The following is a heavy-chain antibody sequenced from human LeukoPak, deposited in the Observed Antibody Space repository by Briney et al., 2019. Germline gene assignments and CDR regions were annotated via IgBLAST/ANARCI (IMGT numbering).Heavy chain of an antibody. Sequence: ASETLSLTCTVSGGSISSYYWSWIRQPAGEGLEWIGRIYTSGSTNYNPSLKSRVTMSVDTSKNQFSLKLSSVTAADTAVYYCAREEGYGDPGPYYYYYGMDVWGQGTTVTVSS. D-gene: IGHD4-17*01. CDR1: GGSISSYY. CDR2: IYTSGST. J-gene: IGHJ6*02. CDR3: AREEGYGDPGPYYYYYGMDV. V-gene: IGHV4-4*07.